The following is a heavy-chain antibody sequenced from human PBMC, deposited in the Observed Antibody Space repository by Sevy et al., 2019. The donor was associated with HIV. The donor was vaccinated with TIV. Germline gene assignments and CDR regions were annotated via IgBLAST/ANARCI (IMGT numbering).Heavy chain of an antibody. D-gene: IGHD5-12*01. Sequence: GGSLRLSCAASGFTFSSYWMSWVRQAPGKGLEWVANIKQDGSEKYYVHSVKGRFTISRDNAKNSLYLQMNSLRAEDTAVYYCARAAGDIVATISFYFDYWGQGTLVTVSS. CDR1: GFTFSSYW. J-gene: IGHJ4*02. V-gene: IGHV3-7*01. CDR2: IKQDGSEK. CDR3: ARAAGDIVATISFYFDY.